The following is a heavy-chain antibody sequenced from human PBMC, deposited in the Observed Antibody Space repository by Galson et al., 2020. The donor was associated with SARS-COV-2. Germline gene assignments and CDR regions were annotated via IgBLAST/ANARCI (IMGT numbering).Heavy chain of an antibody. Sequence: GGSLRLSCAASGFTFSSYEMNWVRQAPGKGLEWVSYISSSGSTIYYADSVKGRFTISRDNAKNSLYLQMNSLRVEDTAVYYCASRARPIVTTVGALKNWGQGTLVIVSS. CDR2: ISSSGSTI. D-gene: IGHD5-12*01. V-gene: IGHV3-48*03. J-gene: IGHJ4*02. CDR1: GFTFSSYE. CDR3: ASRARPIVTTVGALKN.